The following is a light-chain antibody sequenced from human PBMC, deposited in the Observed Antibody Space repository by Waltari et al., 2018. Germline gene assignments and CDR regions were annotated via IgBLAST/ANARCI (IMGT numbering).Light chain of an antibody. CDR1: QGISNS. Sequence: DIQMTQSPSSLSASVGDRVTITCRASQGISNSLAWYQPKPGKAPKLLLYAASRLESGVPSRFSGSGSETDYTLTISSLQPEDFATYYCQQYYSTPWTFGQGTKAEIK. J-gene: IGKJ1*01. CDR2: AAS. V-gene: IGKV1-NL1*01. CDR3: QQYYSTPWT.